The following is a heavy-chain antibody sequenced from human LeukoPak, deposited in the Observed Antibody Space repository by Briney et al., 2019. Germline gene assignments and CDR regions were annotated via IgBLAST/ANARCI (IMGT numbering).Heavy chain of an antibody. D-gene: IGHD6-19*01. CDR2: ISGSGGST. J-gene: IGHJ6*02. Sequence: GGSLRLSCAASGFTFSSYAMSWVRQAPGKGLEWVSAISGSGGSTYYADSVKGRFTISRDNPKNTLYLQMNSLRAEDTAVYYCAKESSSGWSLYYYYYSMDVWGQGTTVTVSS. CDR1: GFTFSSYA. CDR3: AKESSSGWSLYYYYYSMDV. V-gene: IGHV3-23*01.